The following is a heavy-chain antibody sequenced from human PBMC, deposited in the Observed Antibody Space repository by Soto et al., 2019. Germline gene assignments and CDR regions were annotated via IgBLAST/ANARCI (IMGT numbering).Heavy chain of an antibody. Sequence: GGSLRLSCTASGFPFSHCAMNWVRQGPGTRLEWVADISGSGDSARYADSVRGRFTISRDNSRDTLYLQMNGLRAEDTAVYYCAGYSSSWLHWFDPWGQGTLVTVSS. CDR1: GFPFSHCA. CDR2: ISGSGDSA. D-gene: IGHD6-13*01. V-gene: IGHV3-23*01. CDR3: AGYSSSWLHWFDP. J-gene: IGHJ5*02.